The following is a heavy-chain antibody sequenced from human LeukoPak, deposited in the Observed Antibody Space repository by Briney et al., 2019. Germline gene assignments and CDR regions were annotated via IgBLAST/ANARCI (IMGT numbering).Heavy chain of an antibody. D-gene: IGHD3-10*01. Sequence: ASETLSLTCAVYGGSFSGYYWSWIRQPPGKGLEWIGEINHSGSTNYNPSLKSRVTISVDTSKNQFSLKLSSVTAADTAVYYCARQTGSGLFSLPGGQGTLVTVSS. V-gene: IGHV4-34*01. CDR3: ARQTGSGLFSLP. CDR2: INHSGST. J-gene: IGHJ4*02. CDR1: GGSFSGYY.